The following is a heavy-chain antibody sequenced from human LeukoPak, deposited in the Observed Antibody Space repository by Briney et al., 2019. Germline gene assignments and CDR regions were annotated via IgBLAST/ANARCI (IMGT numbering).Heavy chain of an antibody. CDR3: ATDSYVSGSYYRLFY. J-gene: IGHJ4*02. V-gene: IGHV3-7*01. CDR1: GFTFSTFT. D-gene: IGHD3-10*01. CDR2: INQDGSER. Sequence: GGSLRLSCVVSGFTFSTFTMNWVRQAPGKGLEWVANINQDGSERYYVDSVKGRFTISRDSAKNTLYLQMNNLRAEDTAIYYCATDSYVSGSYYRLFYWGQGTLVTVSS.